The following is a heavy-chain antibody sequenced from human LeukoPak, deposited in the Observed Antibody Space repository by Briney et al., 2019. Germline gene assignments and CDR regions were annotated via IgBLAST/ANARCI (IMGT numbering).Heavy chain of an antibody. V-gene: IGHV6-1*01. J-gene: IGHJ6*02. CDR3: ARDRGVGASYYYYGMDV. D-gene: IGHD1-26*01. Sequence: SQTLSLTCAISGDSVSSNSAAWHWIRQSPSRGLEWLGRTYYRSKWYNDYAVSVKSRITINPDTSKNQFSLQLNSVTPEDTAVYYCARDRGVGASYYYYGMDVWGQGTTVTVSS. CDR2: TYYRSKWYN. CDR1: GDSVSSNSAA.